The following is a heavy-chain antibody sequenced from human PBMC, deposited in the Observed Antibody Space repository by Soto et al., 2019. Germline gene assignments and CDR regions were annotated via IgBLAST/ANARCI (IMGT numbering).Heavy chain of an antibody. D-gene: IGHD2-21*01. J-gene: IGHJ4*02. V-gene: IGHV3-30*18. CDR1: AFSFSSYG. CDR2: ISSDGSDE. CDR3: AKQHSDLLWCGELITTTF. Sequence: AGGSLRLSCAASAFSFSSYGMHWVRQAPGRGLAWVAFISSDGSDEYYEDSVKGRFTISRDNSRNTLYLQMNSLRPEDTAVYYRAKQHSDLLWCGELITTTFRGQRTLVPVSA.